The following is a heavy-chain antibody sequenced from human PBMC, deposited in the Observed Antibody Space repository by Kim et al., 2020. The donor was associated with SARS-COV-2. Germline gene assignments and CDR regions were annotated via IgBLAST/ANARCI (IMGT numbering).Heavy chain of an antibody. Sequence: SETLSLTCTVSGGSISSYYWSWIRQPPGKGLEWIGYIYYSGSTNYNPSLKSRVTISVDTSKNQFSLKLSSVTAADTAVYYCARVGERYYYDSSGYLDYWGQGTLVTVSS. V-gene: IGHV4-59*01. CDR3: ARVGERYYYDSSGYLDY. J-gene: IGHJ4*02. CDR1: GGSISSYY. D-gene: IGHD3-22*01. CDR2: IYYSGST.